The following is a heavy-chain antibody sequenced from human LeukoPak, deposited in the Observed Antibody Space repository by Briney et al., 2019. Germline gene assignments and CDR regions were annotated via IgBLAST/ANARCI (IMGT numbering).Heavy chain of an antibody. CDR3: TSDRYNWNLAHAFDI. CDR1: GFPFSASA. J-gene: IGHJ3*02. V-gene: IGHV3-73*01. D-gene: IGHD1-7*01. CDR2: LRSKANTYAT. Sequence: GGSLKLSGAASGFPFSASAINWVRQASGKGLEWVALLRSKANTYATTYAASVKGRFTISRDDSKNTAYLQMNSLKTEDTAVYYCTSDRYNWNLAHAFDIWGQGTMVTVSS.